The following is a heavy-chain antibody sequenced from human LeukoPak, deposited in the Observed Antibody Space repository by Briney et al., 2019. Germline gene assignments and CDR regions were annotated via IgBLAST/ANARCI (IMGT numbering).Heavy chain of an antibody. V-gene: IGHV1-69*05. CDR3: ARGKYGSGSYPVSGYYYYMDV. J-gene: IGHJ6*03. D-gene: IGHD3-10*01. CDR1: GGTFSSYA. CDR2: IIPIFGTA. Sequence: GASVKVSCKASGGTFSSYAISWVRQAPGQGLEWMGGIIPIFGTANYAQKFQGRVTITTDESTSTAYMELSSLRSEDTDVYYCARGKYGSGSYPVSGYYYYMDVWGKGTTVTVSS.